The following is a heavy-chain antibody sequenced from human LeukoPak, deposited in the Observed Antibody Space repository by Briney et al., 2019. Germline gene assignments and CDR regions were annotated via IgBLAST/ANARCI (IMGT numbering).Heavy chain of an antibody. Sequence: SGGSLRLSCAASGFTFSSYWMHWVRQAPGKGLVWVSRINSDGSSTIYADSVKGRFTISRDNAKNTLYLQMNSLRAEDTAVYYCARGRITMVQGVIITSYYFDYWGRGTPVTVSS. J-gene: IGHJ4*02. CDR1: GFTFSSYW. V-gene: IGHV3-74*01. CDR2: INSDGSST. CDR3: ARGRITMVQGVIITSYYFDY. D-gene: IGHD3-10*01.